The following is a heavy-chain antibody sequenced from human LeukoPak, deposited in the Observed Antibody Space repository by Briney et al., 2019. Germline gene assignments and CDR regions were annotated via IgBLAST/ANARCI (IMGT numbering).Heavy chain of an antibody. D-gene: IGHD6-13*01. CDR1: GYTFTIFG. Sequence: GASVKVSCKASGYTFTIFGISWVRQAPGQGLEWMGWISAYNDNTNTNIAQKLQGRVTMTTDTSTSTAYMELRSLRSDDTAVYYCARVIAAAGRDHYYYYYMDVWGKGTTVTVSS. CDR3: ARVIAAAGRDHYYYYYMDV. CDR2: ISAYNDNTNT. V-gene: IGHV1-18*01. J-gene: IGHJ6*03.